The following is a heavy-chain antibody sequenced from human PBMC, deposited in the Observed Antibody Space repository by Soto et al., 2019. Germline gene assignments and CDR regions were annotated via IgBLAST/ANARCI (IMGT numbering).Heavy chain of an antibody. CDR2: ISYDGSNK. CDR3: AGDRCGDCHYYYYYGMDV. Sequence: PVGSLRLSCAASGFTFSSYAMHWVRQAPGKGLEWVAVISYDGSNKYYADSVKGRFTISRDNSKNTLYLQMNSLRAEDTAVYYCAGDRCGDCHYYYYYGMDVWGQGTTVTVSS. D-gene: IGHD2-21*02. CDR1: GFTFSSYA. J-gene: IGHJ6*02. V-gene: IGHV3-30-3*01.